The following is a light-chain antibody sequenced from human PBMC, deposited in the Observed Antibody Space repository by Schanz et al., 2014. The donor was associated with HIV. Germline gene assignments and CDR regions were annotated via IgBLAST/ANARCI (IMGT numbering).Light chain of an antibody. V-gene: IGKV3-11*01. Sequence: EIVMTQSPATLSVSPGERATLSCRASQTVGSNVAWYQQKPGQSPRLLIYGASKRATGIPPRFSGSGSGTDFTLTINSLEPEDFALYYCQQGGSWPLTFGGGTTVEIK. CDR1: QTVGSN. CDR3: QQGGSWPLT. CDR2: GAS. J-gene: IGKJ4*01.